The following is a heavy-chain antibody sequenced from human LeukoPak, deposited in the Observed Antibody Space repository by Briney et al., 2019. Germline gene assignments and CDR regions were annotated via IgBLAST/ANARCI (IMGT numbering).Heavy chain of an antibody. D-gene: IGHD3-10*01. CDR3: AGISPLDGPLWFGETRGAFDI. V-gene: IGHV3-48*04. J-gene: IGHJ3*02. Sequence: PGGSLRLSCAASGFTFSSYSMNWVRQAPGKGLEWVSYISSSSSTIYYADSMKGRFTISRDNAKNSLYLQMNSLRAEDTAVYYCAGISPLDGPLWFGETRGAFDIWGQGTMVTVSS. CDR1: GFTFSSYS. CDR2: ISSSSSTI.